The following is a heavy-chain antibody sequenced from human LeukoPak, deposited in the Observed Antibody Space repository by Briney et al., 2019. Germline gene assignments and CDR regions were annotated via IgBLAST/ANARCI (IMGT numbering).Heavy chain of an antibody. J-gene: IGHJ4*02. V-gene: IGHV3-23*01. D-gene: IGHD2-2*01. CDR2: ISGSGST. CDR1: GFTFSSFA. CDR3: ARARYCSSTSCYAGFDY. Sequence: GGSLRLSCAASGFTFSSFAMGWVRQAPGKGLEWVSAISGSGSTYYADSVKGRFTISRDNAKNTLYLQMNSLRAEDTAVYYCARARYCSSTSCYAGFDYWGQGTLVTVSS.